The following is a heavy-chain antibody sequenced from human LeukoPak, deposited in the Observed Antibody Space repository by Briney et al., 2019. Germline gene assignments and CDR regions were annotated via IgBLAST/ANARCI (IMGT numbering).Heavy chain of an antibody. CDR2: IYTSGST. CDR3: ARGGNRYFDWLIDY. Sequence: SETLSLTCTVSGGSISSYYWSWIRQPAGKGLEWIGRIYTSGSTNCNPSLKSRVTMSVDTSKNQFSLKLSSVTAADTAVYYCARGGNRYFDWLIDYWGQGTLVTVSS. D-gene: IGHD3-9*01. CDR1: GGSISSYY. J-gene: IGHJ4*02. V-gene: IGHV4-4*07.